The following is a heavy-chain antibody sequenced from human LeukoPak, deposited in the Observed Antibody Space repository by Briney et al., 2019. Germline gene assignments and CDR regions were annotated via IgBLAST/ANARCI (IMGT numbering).Heavy chain of an antibody. Sequence: GSLRLSCAASGFMFSSYSMNWVRQAPGKGLERVSSISGSSTYIYYADAVKGRFTISRDNAKDSLYLQMNSLRAEDTAVYYCATHTVGLEYWGQGALVTVSS. D-gene: IGHD4-11*01. CDR2: ISGSSTYI. CDR3: ATHTVGLEY. V-gene: IGHV3-21*01. J-gene: IGHJ4*02. CDR1: GFMFSSYS.